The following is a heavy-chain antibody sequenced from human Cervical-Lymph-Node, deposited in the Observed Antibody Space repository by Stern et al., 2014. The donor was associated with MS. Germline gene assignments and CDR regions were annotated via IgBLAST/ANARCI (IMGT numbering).Heavy chain of an antibody. CDR3: ARHQGGVAAF. J-gene: IGHJ4*02. D-gene: IGHD6-13*01. V-gene: IGHV1-69*01. CDR2: ITPLLGAA. CDR1: GDTFNNFD. Sequence: VQLVQSGAEVKKPGSSVKVSCKASGDTFNNFDIGWVRQAPGQGAEWLGGITPLLGAANYAKKLQGRVTFTADESTSKTYMELSRLRSEDSAIYYCARHQGGVAAFWGQGTLVTVSS.